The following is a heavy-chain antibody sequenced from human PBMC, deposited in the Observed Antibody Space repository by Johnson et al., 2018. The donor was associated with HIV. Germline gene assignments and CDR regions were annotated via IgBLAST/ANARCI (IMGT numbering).Heavy chain of an antibody. CDR2: ISGGST. V-gene: IGHV3-38-3*01. Sequence: EVQLVESRGVLVQPGGSLRLSCAASGFTVSSNEMSWVRQAPGKGLEWVSPISGGSTYYADSRKGRFTISRDNSKNTLHLQMNCRRAEDTAVYYCARDGGFVGAFEIWGQGTMVIVSS. CDR1: GFTVSSNE. D-gene: IGHD5-24*01. J-gene: IGHJ3*02. CDR3: ARDGGFVGAFEI.